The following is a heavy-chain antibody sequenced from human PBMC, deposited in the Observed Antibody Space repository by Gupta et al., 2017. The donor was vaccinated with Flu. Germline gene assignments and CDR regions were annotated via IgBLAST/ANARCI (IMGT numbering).Heavy chain of an antibody. D-gene: IGHD1-26*01. CDR2: ISSSGSTI. Sequence: EVQLVESGGGLVQPGGSLRLSCAASGFTFSSYEMNWVRQAPGKGLEWVSYISSSGSTIYYADAGKGRFTISRDNAKNALYLQMKRLRAEETAVYYCARTSCGSGPYYFDYGGQGTLVTVSS. J-gene: IGHJ4*02. CDR3: ARTSCGSGPYYFDY. CDR1: GFTFSSYE. V-gene: IGHV3-48*03.